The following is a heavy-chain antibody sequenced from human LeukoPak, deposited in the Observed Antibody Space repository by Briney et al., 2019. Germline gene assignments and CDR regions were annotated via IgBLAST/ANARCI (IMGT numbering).Heavy chain of an antibody. CDR1: GGSISSSSYY. Sequence: PSETLSLTCTVSGGSISSSSYYWGWSRQPPGKGLEWIGSIYYSGSTYYNPSLKSRVTISVDTSKNQFYLKMSSVTAADTAVCYCARERREYYYYDSSGFCYFDYWGQGTLVTVSS. V-gene: IGHV4-39*07. CDR3: ARERREYYYYDSSGFCYFDY. CDR2: IYYSGST. D-gene: IGHD3-22*01. J-gene: IGHJ4*02.